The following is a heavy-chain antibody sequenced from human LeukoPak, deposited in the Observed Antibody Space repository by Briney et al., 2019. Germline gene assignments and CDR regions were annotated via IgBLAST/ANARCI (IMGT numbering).Heavy chain of an antibody. CDR2: IESGAKSYAT. V-gene: IGHV3-73*01. Sequence: GGSLRLSCAASGFTFSGSAMHWVRQAPGKGLEWVDQIESGAKSYATAYAASVKGRFTISRDDSKNTAFLQMNSLRPEDTAVYYCARGDSRWGQGTLVTVSS. CDR1: GFTFSGSA. J-gene: IGHJ4*02. CDR3: ARGDSR.